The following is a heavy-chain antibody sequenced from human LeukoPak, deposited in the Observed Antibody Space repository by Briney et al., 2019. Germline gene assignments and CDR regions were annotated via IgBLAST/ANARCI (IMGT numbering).Heavy chain of an antibody. CDR3: AKEAAMAPFDY. J-gene: IGHJ4*02. CDR2: IYTSGST. D-gene: IGHD5-18*01. CDR1: GGSISSGSYY. V-gene: IGHV4-61*02. Sequence: SQTLSLTCTVSGGSISSGSYYWSWIRQPAGKGLEWIGRIYTSGSTNYNPSLKSRVTISVDTSKNQFSLKLTSVTAADTAVYYCAKEAAMAPFDYWGQGTLVTVSS.